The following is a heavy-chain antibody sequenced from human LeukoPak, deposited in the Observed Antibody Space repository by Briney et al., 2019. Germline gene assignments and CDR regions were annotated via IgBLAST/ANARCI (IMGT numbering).Heavy chain of an antibody. D-gene: IGHD2-2*03. CDR2: ISSSGNII. CDR3: TRDLGIVTGFDY. V-gene: IGHV3-11*04. J-gene: IGHJ4*02. CDR1: GFTFSDSW. Sequence: GGSLRLSCAASGFTFSDSWMGWVRQAPGKGLEWVSYISSSGNIIKYADSVKGRFTISRDNTKNSLFLQMNSLRGEDTAVYYCTRDLGIVTGFDYWGQGTLVTVSS.